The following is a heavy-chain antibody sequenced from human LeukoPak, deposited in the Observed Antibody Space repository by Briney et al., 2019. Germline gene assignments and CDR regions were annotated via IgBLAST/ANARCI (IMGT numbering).Heavy chain of an antibody. CDR3: ARRINYFDY. CDR1: GDSITSYY. D-gene: IGHD2-15*01. CDR2: IYYSGST. Sequence: SETLSLTCTISGDSITSYYWSWIRQPPGKGLEWIGYIYYSGSTNYNPSLKSRVTTSVDTSKNQFSLKLSSVTAADTAVYYCARRINYFDYWGQGILVTVSS. V-gene: IGHV4-59*08. J-gene: IGHJ4*02.